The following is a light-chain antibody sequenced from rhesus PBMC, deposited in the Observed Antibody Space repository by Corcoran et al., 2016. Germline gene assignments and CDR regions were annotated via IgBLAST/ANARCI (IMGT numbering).Light chain of an antibody. J-gene: IGKJ2*01. Sequence: DIQMTQSPSSLSASVGDTVTITCRASQGISSYSNWFQQKPGKAPKLLIYAATSLESGDPSRFSGGGSGTEFTLTISSLQPEDFAAYYCLQHNSYPYSFGQGTKVEIK. CDR3: LQHNSYPYS. CDR2: AAT. V-gene: IGKV1-28*01. CDR1: QGISSY.